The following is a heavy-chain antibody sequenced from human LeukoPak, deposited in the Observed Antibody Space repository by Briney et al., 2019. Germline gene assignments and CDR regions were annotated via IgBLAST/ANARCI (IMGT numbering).Heavy chain of an antibody. D-gene: IGHD3/OR15-3a*01. Sequence: PGGTLRLSCAASGFTFSSYGMSWVRQAPGKGLEWVSAISGSGGSTYYADSVKGRFTISRDNSKNTLSLQMDSLRAEDTAVYYCTYRGLDLWGRGTLVTVSS. J-gene: IGHJ2*01. CDR2: ISGSGGST. V-gene: IGHV3-23*01. CDR3: TYRGLDL. CDR1: GFTFSSYG.